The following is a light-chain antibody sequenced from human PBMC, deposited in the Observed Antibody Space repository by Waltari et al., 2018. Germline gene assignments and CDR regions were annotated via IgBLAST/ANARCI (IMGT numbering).Light chain of an antibody. CDR2: GAS. J-gene: IGKJ1*01. Sequence: EIVXTXSPXTXXXXXXXXXPLSCRASQSVSRFLAWYQQKPGQAPRLLIYGASTRATGIPDRFSGSGSGTDFSLTISRLEPEDFAVYYCQKYDRLPATFGQGTKVEIK. CDR1: QSVSRF. CDR3: QKYDRLPAT. V-gene: IGKV3-20*01.